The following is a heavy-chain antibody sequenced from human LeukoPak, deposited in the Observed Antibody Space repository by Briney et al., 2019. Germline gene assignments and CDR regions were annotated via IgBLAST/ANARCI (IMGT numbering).Heavy chain of an antibody. J-gene: IGHJ4*01. Sequence: GGSLRLSCAASGLTFSTHAMIWVWVRQAPGKGLEWVSALNGATGVTYYADSVKGRFALSRDSSDSTLYLQMNSLRVEDTAMYYWAIKDGLRAGWYWGYWGQGTQVAV. D-gene: IGHD6-19*01. CDR3: AIKDGLRAGWYWGY. V-gene: IGHV3-23*01. CDR1: GLTFSTHA. CDR2: LNGATGVT.